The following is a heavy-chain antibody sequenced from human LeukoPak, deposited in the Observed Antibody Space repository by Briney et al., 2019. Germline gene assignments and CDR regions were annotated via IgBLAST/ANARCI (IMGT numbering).Heavy chain of an antibody. CDR3: ARVPNYYDSSGYYLGDAFDI. CDR1: GFTFSSYS. Sequence: GSLRLSCAASGFTFSSYSMNWVRQAPGKGLEWVSYISSSSSTIYYADSVKGRFTISRDNARNSLYLQMNSLRAEDTAVYYCARVPNYYDSSGYYLGDAFDIWGQGTMVTVSS. CDR2: ISSSSSTI. V-gene: IGHV3-48*04. D-gene: IGHD3-22*01. J-gene: IGHJ3*02.